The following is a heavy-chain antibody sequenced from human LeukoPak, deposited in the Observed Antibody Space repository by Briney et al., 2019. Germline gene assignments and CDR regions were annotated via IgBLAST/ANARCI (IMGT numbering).Heavy chain of an antibody. D-gene: IGHD2-2*01. J-gene: IGHJ5*02. CDR3: ARDDMPAAIFANWFDP. CDR1: GHTFTSYG. V-gene: IGHV1-18*01. Sequence: GASVKVSCKASGHTFTSYGISWVRQAPGQGLEWMGWISAYNGNTNYAQKLQGRVTMTTDTSTSTAYMELRSLRSDDTAVYYCARDDMPAAIFANWFDPWGQGTLVTVSS. CDR2: ISAYNGNT.